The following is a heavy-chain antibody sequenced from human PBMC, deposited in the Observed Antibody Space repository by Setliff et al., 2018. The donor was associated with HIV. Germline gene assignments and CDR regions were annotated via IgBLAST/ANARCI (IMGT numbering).Heavy chain of an antibody. J-gene: IGHJ4*02. CDR1: GGSISSGSYY. CDR2: IYYSGRT. D-gene: IGHD6-19*01. CDR3: ATMGRRGWLIDY. Sequence: PSETLSLTCSVSGGSISSGSYYWGWIRQPPGKGLEWIGSIYYSGRTYYNPSLKSRVTTSVEKSKNQFSLKLSSVTAADTAVYYCATMGRRGWLIDYWGQGTLVTVSS. V-gene: IGHV4-39*01.